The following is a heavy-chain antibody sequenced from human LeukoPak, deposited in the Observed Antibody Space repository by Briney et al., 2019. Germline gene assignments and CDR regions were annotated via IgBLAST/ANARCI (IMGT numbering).Heavy chain of an antibody. J-gene: IGHJ4*02. D-gene: IGHD3-3*01. CDR2: MKLDGSEK. CDR1: GFTFGKYW. CDR3: ARDQYDTWSRRGNFDS. V-gene: IGHV3-7*03. Sequence: GGSLRLSCVASGFTFGKYWMSWVRQAPGKGLEWVANMKLDGSEKNYVDSVKGRFTISRDNTKNSLYLQMNSLRVEDTAVFYCARDQYDTWSRRGNFDSWGQGTLVIVSS.